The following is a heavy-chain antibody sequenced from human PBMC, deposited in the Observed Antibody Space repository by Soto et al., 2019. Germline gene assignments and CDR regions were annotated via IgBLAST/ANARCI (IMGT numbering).Heavy chain of an antibody. CDR1: GYTFTGYY. Sequence: GASVKVSCKASGYTFTGYYMHWVRQAPGQGLEWMGWINPNSGGTNYAQKFQGRVTMTRDTSISTAYMELSRLRSDDTAVYSCARSAGAARNYCYYGMDVWGQGTTVTVSS. V-gene: IGHV1-2*02. CDR2: INPNSGGT. D-gene: IGHD6-13*01. CDR3: ARSAGAARNYCYYGMDV. J-gene: IGHJ6*02.